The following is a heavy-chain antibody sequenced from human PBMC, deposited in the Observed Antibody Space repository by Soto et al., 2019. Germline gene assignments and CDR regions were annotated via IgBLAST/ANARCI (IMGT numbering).Heavy chain of an antibody. Sequence: SVKVSCKASGGTFSSYAISWVRQTPGQGLEWMGGIIPIFGTANYAQKFQGRVTITADESTSTAYMELSSLRSEDTAVYYCAASRGPPPNWFDPWGQGTQVTVSS. CDR3: AASRGPPPNWFDP. J-gene: IGHJ5*02. V-gene: IGHV1-69*13. CDR2: IIPIFGTA. CDR1: GGTFSSYA.